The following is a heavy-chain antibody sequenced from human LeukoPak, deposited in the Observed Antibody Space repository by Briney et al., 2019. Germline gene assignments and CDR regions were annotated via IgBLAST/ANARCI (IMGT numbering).Heavy chain of an antibody. J-gene: IGHJ4*02. CDR1: GFTFSSYA. CDR2: ISYDGSNK. Sequence: GGSLRLSCAASGFTFSSYAMHWVRQAPGKGLEWVAVISYDGSNKYYADSVKGRFTISRDNSKNTLYLQMNSLRAEDTAVYYCARPFSHVWSGYHYWGQGTLVTVSS. V-gene: IGHV3-30-3*01. CDR3: ARPFSHVWSGYHY. D-gene: IGHD3-3*02.